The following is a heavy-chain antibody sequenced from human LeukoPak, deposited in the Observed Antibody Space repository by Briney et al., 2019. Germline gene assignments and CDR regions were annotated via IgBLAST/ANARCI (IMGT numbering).Heavy chain of an antibody. CDR1: GGSISSSNFY. D-gene: IGHD4-17*01. CDR3: ARGTSTVTPNLGRYFDY. Sequence: PSETLSPTCTVSGGSISSSNFYWGWIRQPPGKGLEWIGYIYYSGSTNYNPSLKSRVTISVDTSKNQFSLKLSSVTAADTAVYYCARGTSTVTPNLGRYFDYWGQGTLVTVSS. V-gene: IGHV4-61*05. CDR2: IYYSGST. J-gene: IGHJ4*02.